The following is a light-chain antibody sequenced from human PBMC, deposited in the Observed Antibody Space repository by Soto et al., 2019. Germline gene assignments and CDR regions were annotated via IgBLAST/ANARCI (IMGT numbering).Light chain of an antibody. CDR1: QSVSSN. CDR3: QQYNNWPPKT. J-gene: IGKJ1*01. Sequence: EIVMTQSPATLSVSPGERATLSCRASQSVSSNLAWYQQKPGQAPRLLIYGASNRATGIPARFSGSGSGTEFTLPISRLQSEDFAVYYCQQYNNWPPKTFGQGTKVEIK. V-gene: IGKV3-15*01. CDR2: GAS.